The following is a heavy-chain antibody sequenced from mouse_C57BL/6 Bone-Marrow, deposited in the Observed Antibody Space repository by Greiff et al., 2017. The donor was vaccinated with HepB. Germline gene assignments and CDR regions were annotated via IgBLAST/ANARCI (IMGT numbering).Heavy chain of an antibody. V-gene: IGHV14-2*01. CDR2: IDPEDGET. CDR3: ARTAQATWFAY. D-gene: IGHD3-2*02. CDR1: GFNFNVYY. J-gene: IGHJ3*01. Sequence: VQLKESGAELVKPGASVKLSCTASGFNFNVYYMHWVKQRTEQGLEWIGRIDPEDGETKYAPKFQGKATITADTSSNTAYLQLSSLTSEDTAVYYCARTAQATWFAYWGQGTLVTVSA.